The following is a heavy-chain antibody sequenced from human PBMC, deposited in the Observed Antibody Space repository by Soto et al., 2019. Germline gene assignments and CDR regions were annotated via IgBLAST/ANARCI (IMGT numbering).Heavy chain of an antibody. CDR3: TRGAGAPMVRFDY. D-gene: IGHD5-18*01. CDR2: ISYRGNT. V-gene: IGHV4-38-2*01. CDR1: GYSIASGVY. Sequence: PSVTHSLTCGVSGYSIASGVYWGWIRQPPGKGLEGIATISYRGNTYYNPSLESRISIAVDTSKNQFSLRLTSVTAADTALYYCTRGAGAPMVRFDYWGHGTLATVS. J-gene: IGHJ4*01.